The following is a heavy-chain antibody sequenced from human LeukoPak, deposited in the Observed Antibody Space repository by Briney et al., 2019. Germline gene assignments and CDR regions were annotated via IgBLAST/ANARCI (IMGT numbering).Heavy chain of an antibody. J-gene: IGHJ4*02. D-gene: IGHD6-19*01. Sequence: SETLSLTCAVSGGSISSSNWWSWVRQPPGKGLEWIGEIYHSGSTNYNPSLKSRVTISVDTSKNQFSLKLSSVTAADTAVYYCARDLRIAVAPFDYWGQGTLVTVTS. CDR1: GGSISSSNW. CDR3: ARDLRIAVAPFDY. CDR2: IYHSGST. V-gene: IGHV4-4*02.